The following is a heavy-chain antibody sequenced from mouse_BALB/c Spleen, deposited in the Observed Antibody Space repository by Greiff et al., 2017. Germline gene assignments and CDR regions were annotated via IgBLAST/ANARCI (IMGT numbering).Heavy chain of an antibody. J-gene: IGHJ2*01. Sequence: EVQVVESGGGLVQPGGSLKLSCAASGFTFSSYGMSWVRQTPDKRLELVATINSNGGSTYYPDSVKGRFTISRDNAKNTLYLQMSSLKSEDTAMYYCARDLMITTVYYFDYWGQGTTLTVSS. CDR2: INSNGGST. CDR3: ARDLMITTVYYFDY. V-gene: IGHV5-6-3*01. D-gene: IGHD2-4*01. CDR1: GFTFSSYG.